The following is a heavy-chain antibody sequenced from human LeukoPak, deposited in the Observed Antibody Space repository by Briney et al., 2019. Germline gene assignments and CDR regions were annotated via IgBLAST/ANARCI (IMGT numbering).Heavy chain of an antibody. CDR2: INSDGSDT. CDR3: ASLCGSSLIFDM. CDR1: GFTFSSYW. D-gene: IGHD2-2*01. V-gene: IGHV3-74*01. Sequence: PGGSLRLSCAASGFTFSSYWMHWVRHAPGKGLAWVSRINSDGSDTRYADSVKGRFTISRDNAKNTLYLQMNSLRAEDTAVYYCASLCGSSLIFDMWGQGTMVTVSS. J-gene: IGHJ3*02.